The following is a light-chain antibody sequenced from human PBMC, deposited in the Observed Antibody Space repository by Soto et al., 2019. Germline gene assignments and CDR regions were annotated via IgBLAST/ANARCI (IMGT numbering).Light chain of an antibody. CDR1: SSDVGDYNY. CDR2: EVS. V-gene: IGLV2-8*01. J-gene: IGLJ2*01. CDR3: SSNAGCNNLV. Sequence: SALTQPPSASGTPGQSVTIPCTGTSSDVGDYNYVSWYQQHPGKAPKLVIYEVSRRPSGVPDRFSGSKSGNTASLTVSGLQAEDEADYYCSSNAGCNNLVFGGGTKLTVL.